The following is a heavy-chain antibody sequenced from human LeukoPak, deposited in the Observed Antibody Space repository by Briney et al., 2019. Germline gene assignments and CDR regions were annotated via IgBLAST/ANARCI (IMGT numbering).Heavy chain of an antibody. CDR1: GDSISCGDYY. CDR3: ARVELDYYYYGMDV. Sequence: SETLSLTCTVSGDSISCGDYYWSWIRQPPGKGLEWIGYIYYSGSTYYNPSLKSRVTISVDTSKNQFSLKLSSVTAADTAVYYCARVELDYYYYGMDVWGQGTTVTVSS. V-gene: IGHV4-30-4*01. D-gene: IGHD1-7*01. J-gene: IGHJ6*02. CDR2: IYYSGST.